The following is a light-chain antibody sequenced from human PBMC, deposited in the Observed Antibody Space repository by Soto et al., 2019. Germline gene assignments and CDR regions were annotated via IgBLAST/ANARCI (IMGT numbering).Light chain of an antibody. CDR2: GIY. V-gene: IGKV1-9*01. CDR1: QGISSY. J-gene: IGKJ4*01. Sequence: IQLTPSPSSLSASVGDTVTITCRASQGISSYLGWYQQKSGQAPELLISGIYSLQSGVPSRFSGSGSRTDFTLTINRLQPEDFATYYCQQIMSYPPTFGGGTKVDIK. CDR3: QQIMSYPPT.